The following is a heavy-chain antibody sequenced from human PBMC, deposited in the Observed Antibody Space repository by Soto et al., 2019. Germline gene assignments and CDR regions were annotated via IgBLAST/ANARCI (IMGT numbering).Heavy chain of an antibody. CDR3: ARGLGVAGTGDYFDY. CDR1: GGAISSGGYS. J-gene: IGHJ4*02. Sequence: SETLSLTCAVSGGAISSGGYSWSWIRQPPGKGLEWIGYIYHSGSTYYNPSLKSRVTISVDRSKNQFSLKLTSVTAADKAVYHCARGLGVAGTGDYFDYWGQGSLVPVSP. D-gene: IGHD6-19*01. V-gene: IGHV4-30-2*01. CDR2: IYHSGST.